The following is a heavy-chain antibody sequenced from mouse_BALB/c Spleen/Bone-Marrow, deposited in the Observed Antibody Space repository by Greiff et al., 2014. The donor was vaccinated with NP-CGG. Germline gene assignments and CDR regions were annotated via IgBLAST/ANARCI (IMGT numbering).Heavy chain of an antibody. Sequence: EVQVVESGGGLVQPGGSMKLPCAASGFTFSDAWMDWVRQSPEKGLEWVAEIRIKANNHATFYAESVKGRFTISRDDSKSSVYLQMNSLRTEDTGIYYCTRGRGYYFDYWGQGTTLTVSS. J-gene: IGHJ2*01. CDR2: IRIKANNHAT. CDR1: GFTFSDAW. CDR3: TRGRGYYFDY. V-gene: IGHV6-6*01.